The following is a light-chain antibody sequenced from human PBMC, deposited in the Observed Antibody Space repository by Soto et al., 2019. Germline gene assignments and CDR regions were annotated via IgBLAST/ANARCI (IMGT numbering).Light chain of an antibody. Sequence: AIRMTQSPSSLSASTGDKVTITCRASQGISSYLAWYQQKPGKAPKLLIYAASTLQSGVPSRFSGSGSGTDFTFTISCLQSEDFATYYCPQYYSYSVTFGQ. J-gene: IGKJ1*01. CDR2: AAS. CDR1: QGISSY. V-gene: IGKV1-8*01. CDR3: PQYYSYSVT.